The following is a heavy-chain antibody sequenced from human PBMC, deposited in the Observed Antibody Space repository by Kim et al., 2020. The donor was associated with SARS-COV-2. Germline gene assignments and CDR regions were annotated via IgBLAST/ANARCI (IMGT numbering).Heavy chain of an antibody. Sequence: GGSLRLSCAASGFTFSSYAMSWVRQAPGKGLEWVSVIYSGGSSTYYADSVKGRFTISRDNSKNTLYLQMNSLRAEDTAVYYCAKDLGSGSCYQLWDYWGQGTLVTVSS. J-gene: IGHJ4*02. CDR1: GFTFSSYA. D-gene: IGHD1-26*01. CDR2: IYSGGSST. V-gene: IGHV3-23*03. CDR3: AKDLGSGSCYQLWDY.